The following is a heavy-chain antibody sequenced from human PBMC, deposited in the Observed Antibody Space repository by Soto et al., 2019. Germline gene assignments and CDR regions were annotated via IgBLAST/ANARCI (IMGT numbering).Heavy chain of an antibody. CDR1: GGTFSSYA. CDR3: ATNIVVVPAALDY. V-gene: IGHV1-69*13. CDR2: IIPIFGTA. D-gene: IGHD2-2*01. J-gene: IGHJ4*02. Sequence: SVKVSCKASGGTFSSYAISWVRQAPGQGLEWMGGIIPIFGTANYAQKFQGRVTITADESTSTAYMELSSLRSEDTAVYYCATNIVVVPAALDYWGQGTLVTVSS.